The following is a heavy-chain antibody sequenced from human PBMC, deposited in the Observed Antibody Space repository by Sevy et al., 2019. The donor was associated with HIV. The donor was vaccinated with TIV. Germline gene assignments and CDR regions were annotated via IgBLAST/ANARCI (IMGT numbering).Heavy chain of an antibody. CDR3: AKVLFDYYDSSNYGAFDI. Sequence: GGSLRLSCAASGFTFDDYAMHWVRQAPGKGLEWVSGISWNSGSIGYADSVKGRFTNSRDNAKNSLYLQMHSLRSEDTALYYCAKVLFDYYDSSNYGAFDIWGQGTMVTVSS. J-gene: IGHJ3*02. CDR1: GFTFDDYA. CDR2: ISWNSGSI. D-gene: IGHD3-22*01. V-gene: IGHV3-9*01.